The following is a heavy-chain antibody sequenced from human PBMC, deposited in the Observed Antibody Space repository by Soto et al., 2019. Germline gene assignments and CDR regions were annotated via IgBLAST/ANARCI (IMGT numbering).Heavy chain of an antibody. D-gene: IGHD3-10*01. CDR1: GYSIRRGYY. V-gene: IGHV4-38-2*02. Sequence: SETLSLTCSVSGYSIRRGYYWGWVRQAPGKGLEWLGSVYHNGIMFHNPSFQSRVTILVDTSKNQFSLNLRSVTAADTAVYYCAALWFGELAFNYWGHGILVTVSS. CDR3: AALWFGELAFNY. J-gene: IGHJ4*01. CDR2: VYHNGIM.